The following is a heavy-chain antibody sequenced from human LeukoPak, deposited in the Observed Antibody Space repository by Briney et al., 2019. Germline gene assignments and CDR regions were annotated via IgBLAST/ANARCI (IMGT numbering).Heavy chain of an antibody. J-gene: IGHJ4*02. Sequence: GGSLRLSCAASGFIFSNYAMHWVRQAPGRGLQYVSAISSNGGGTYYANSVRGRFTISRDNSKNTLYLQMGSLRAEDMAVYYCARIVRGYYELRGYFDYWGQGTLVTVSS. CDR2: ISSNGGGT. CDR3: ARIVRGYYELRGYFDY. D-gene: IGHD3-22*01. CDR1: GFIFSNYA. V-gene: IGHV3-64*01.